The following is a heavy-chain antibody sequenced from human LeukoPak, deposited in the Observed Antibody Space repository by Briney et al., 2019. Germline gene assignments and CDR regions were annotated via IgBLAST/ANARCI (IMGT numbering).Heavy chain of an antibody. CDR2: IYHSGST. V-gene: IGHV4-30-2*01. D-gene: IGHD3-10*01. CDR1: GGSISSGGYS. Sequence: PSQTLSLTCAVSGGSISSGGYSWSWIRQPPGKGLEWIGYIYHSGSTYYNPSLKSRVTISVDRSKNQFSLKLSSVTAADTAVYYCARGGGLGEKWFDYWGQGTLVTVSS. CDR3: ARGGGLGEKWFDY. J-gene: IGHJ4*02.